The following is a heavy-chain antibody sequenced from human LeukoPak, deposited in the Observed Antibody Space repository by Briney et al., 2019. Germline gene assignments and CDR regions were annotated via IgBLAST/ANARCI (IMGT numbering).Heavy chain of an antibody. J-gene: IGHJ4*02. CDR1: GYTFTGYY. CDR2: INPNSGGT. D-gene: IGHD3-3*01. V-gene: IGHV1-2*02. CDR3: ARGDYDFWSGYPIYYFDY. Sequence: GASVKVSCKASGYTFTGYYMHWVRQAPGQGLEWMGWINPNSGGTSYAQKFQGRVTMTRDTSISTAYMELSRLRSDDTAVYYCARGDYDFWSGYPIYYFDYWGQGTLVTVSS.